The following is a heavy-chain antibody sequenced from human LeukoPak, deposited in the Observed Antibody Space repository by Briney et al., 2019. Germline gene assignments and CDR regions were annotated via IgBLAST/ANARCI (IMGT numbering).Heavy chain of an antibody. J-gene: IGHJ4*02. CDR1: GFTFSSYS. CDR3: ARGVRTYYYGSGSYYVDY. V-gene: IGHV3-48*01. CDR2: ISSSSSTI. Sequence: GGSLRLSCAASGFTFSSYSMNWVRQAPGKGLEWVSYISSSSSTIYYADSVKGRFTISRDNAKNSLYLQMNSLRAEDTAVYYCARGVRTYYYGSGSYYVDYWGQGTLVTVSS. D-gene: IGHD3-10*01.